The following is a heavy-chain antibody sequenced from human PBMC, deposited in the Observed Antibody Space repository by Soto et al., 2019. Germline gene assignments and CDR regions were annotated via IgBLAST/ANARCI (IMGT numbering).Heavy chain of an antibody. V-gene: IGHV3-64D*06. CDR3: VKQAHGLDGVAFDY. CDR2: VSTSGRST. Sequence: GGSLRLSCSASGFIFSESTIYWVRQVPGKGLEAISAVSTSGRSTYYADSVKDRFTISRDNSKNTLFLQMGSLRPEDTAIYYCVKQAHGLDGVAFDYWGQGTQVTVS. J-gene: IGHJ4*02. D-gene: IGHD2-15*01. CDR1: GFIFSEST.